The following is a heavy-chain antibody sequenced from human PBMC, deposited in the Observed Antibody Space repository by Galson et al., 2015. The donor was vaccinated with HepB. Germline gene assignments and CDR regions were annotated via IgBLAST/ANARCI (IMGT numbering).Heavy chain of an antibody. CDR1: GFTFSNYG. CDR3: AKVGQPDENLWFLGWFDP. D-gene: IGHD1-14*01. CDR2: IWAAGGNK. Sequence: SLRLSCAASGFTFSNYGMHWVRQAPGKGLEWVAVIWAAGGNKYYADSATGRFTVSRDNARNTLYLQMNNLRVDDTAVYYCAKVGQPDENLWFLGWFDPWGQGTLVTVSS. J-gene: IGHJ5*02. V-gene: IGHV3-33*06.